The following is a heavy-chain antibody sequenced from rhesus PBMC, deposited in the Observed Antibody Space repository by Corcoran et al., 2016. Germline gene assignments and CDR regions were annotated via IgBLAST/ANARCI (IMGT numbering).Heavy chain of an antibody. J-gene: IGHJ6*01. CDR1: GASFSRTW. CDR2: VNAESGPP. D-gene: IGHD7-45*01. CDR3: ARDRFLGTGGGLDS. V-gene: IGHV4-80*01. Sequence: QVQLQASGPGLVKSPETLFFTCTVSGASFSRTWGRWVRLSRGKGLEWIGEVNAESGPPHYNPLFTRRATISRHASKRQFFLELTSVTAADTAVYYCARDRFLGTGGGLDSWGQGVGVIVSS.